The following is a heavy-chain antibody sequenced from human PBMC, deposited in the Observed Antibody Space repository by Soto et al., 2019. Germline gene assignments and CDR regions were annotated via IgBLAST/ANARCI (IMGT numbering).Heavy chain of an antibody. Sequence: SETLSLTCTVSGGSISSYYWSWIRQPPGKGLEWIGYIYYSGSTYYNPSLKSRVTISVDTSKNQFSLKLSSVTAADTAVYYCARTRYYYDSSGYYYVDYFDYWGQGTLVTVSS. J-gene: IGHJ4*02. D-gene: IGHD3-22*01. CDR1: GGSISSYY. CDR3: ARTRYYYDSSGYYYVDYFDY. CDR2: IYYSGST. V-gene: IGHV4-59*12.